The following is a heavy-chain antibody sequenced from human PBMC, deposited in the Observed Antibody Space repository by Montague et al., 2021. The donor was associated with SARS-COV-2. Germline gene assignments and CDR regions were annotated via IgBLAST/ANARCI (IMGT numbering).Heavy chain of an antibody. V-gene: IGHV4-34*01. Sequence: SETLSLTCAVYGGSFSGYYWSWIRQPPGKGLEWIGEINHSGSTNYNPSLKSRVTISVDTSRNQFSLRLSSVTAADTAVYYCARVRAVPAAMRIVSLGSSYYGMDVWGQGTTVTVSS. CDR1: GGSFSGYY. D-gene: IGHD2-2*01. CDR3: ARVRAVPAAMRIVSLGSSYYGMDV. J-gene: IGHJ6*02. CDR2: INHSGST.